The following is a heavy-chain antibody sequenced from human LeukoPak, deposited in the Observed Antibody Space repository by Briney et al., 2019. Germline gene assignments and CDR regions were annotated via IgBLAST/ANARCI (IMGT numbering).Heavy chain of an antibody. CDR1: GGSISSYY. V-gene: IGHV4-39*07. Sequence: SETLSLTCTVSGGSISSYYWGWIRQPPGKGLEWIGSIYYSGSTYYNPSLKSRVTISVDTSKNQFSLKLSSVTAADTAVYYCARDSIPGGWYYFDYWGQGTLVTVSS. J-gene: IGHJ4*02. CDR3: ARDSIPGGWYYFDY. CDR2: IYYSGST. D-gene: IGHD6-19*01.